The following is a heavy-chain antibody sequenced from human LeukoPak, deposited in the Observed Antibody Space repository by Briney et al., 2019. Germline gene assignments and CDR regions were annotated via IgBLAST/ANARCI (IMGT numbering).Heavy chain of an antibody. CDR2: IYYSGST. D-gene: IGHD5-24*01. CDR3: ARQGGYNSCDY. CDR1: GGSITSYY. V-gene: IGHV4-59*08. Sequence: SETLSLTCPVSGGSITSYYWSWIRQPPGKGLEWIGYIYYSGSTNYNPSLKSRVTISVDTSKNQFSLKLSSVTAADTAVYYCARQGGYNSCDYWGQGTLVTVSS. J-gene: IGHJ4*02.